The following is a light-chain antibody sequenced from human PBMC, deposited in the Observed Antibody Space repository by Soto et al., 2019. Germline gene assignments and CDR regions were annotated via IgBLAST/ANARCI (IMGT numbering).Light chain of an antibody. CDR1: QSVASSY. Sequence: EIVLTQSPGTLSLSPGERATLSCRASQSVASSYLAWYQQKPGQAPRLLIYRASIRATGIPDRFSGSGSGTVFTLTISRLEPEDSAVYYCHQYAWSPLTFGPGTKVDI. J-gene: IGKJ3*01. CDR3: HQYAWSPLT. V-gene: IGKV3-20*01. CDR2: RAS.